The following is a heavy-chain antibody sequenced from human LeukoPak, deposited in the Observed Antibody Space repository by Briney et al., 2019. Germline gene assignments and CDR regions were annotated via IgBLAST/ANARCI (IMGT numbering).Heavy chain of an antibody. D-gene: IGHD3-10*01. CDR2: IRYDGTEQ. J-gene: IGHJ4*02. V-gene: IGHV3-33*01. CDR1: GFTFSRYG. Sequence: PGGSLRLSCAGSGFTFSRYGIHWVRQAPGKGLEWVSVIRYDGTEQSYADSEKGRFTISRDNSKNTVYLQMNSLRDEDTATYYCARDIWLGQNRFFDYWGQGTLVTVSS. CDR3: ARDIWLGQNRFFDY.